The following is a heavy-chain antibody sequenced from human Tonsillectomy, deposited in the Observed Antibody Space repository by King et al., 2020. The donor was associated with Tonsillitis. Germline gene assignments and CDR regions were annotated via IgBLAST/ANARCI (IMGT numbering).Heavy chain of an antibody. J-gene: IGHJ4*02. Sequence: VQLQQWGAGLLKPSEPLSLTCAVYGGSFSGYYWSWIRQPPGKGLEWIGEINHSGSTNYNPSLKSRVTISVDTSKNQFSLKLSSVTAADTAVYYCARTYSGSYLIPYYFDYWGQGTLVTVSS. CDR2: INHSGST. D-gene: IGHD1-26*01. CDR1: GGSFSGYY. CDR3: ARTYSGSYLIPYYFDY. V-gene: IGHV4-34*01.